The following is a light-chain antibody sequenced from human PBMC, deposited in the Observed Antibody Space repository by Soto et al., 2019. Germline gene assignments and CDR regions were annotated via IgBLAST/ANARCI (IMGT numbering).Light chain of an antibody. V-gene: IGKV3-15*01. CDR1: QSISSN. CDR3: QQYNNWPLT. Sequence: DTVMTQSPAPLSVSPGERATLSCMASQSISSNLAWYQQKPGQAPRLLIYGASTRATGIPARFTGSWSGTECTLTISSLQSEDVAVYYCQQYNNWPLTLGGGTKVDI. CDR2: GAS. J-gene: IGKJ4*01.